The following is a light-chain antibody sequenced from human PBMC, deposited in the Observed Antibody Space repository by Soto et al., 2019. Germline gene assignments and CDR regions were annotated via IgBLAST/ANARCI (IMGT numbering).Light chain of an antibody. CDR3: SSYPTNSRAV. CDR2: DVT. J-gene: IGLJ7*01. V-gene: IGLV2-14*03. CDR1: SSDVGGYNY. Sequence: QSALTQPASVSGSPGQSIAISCTGTSSDVGGYNYVSWYQQHPGKAPKLLIYDVTGRPSGVSNRFSGSKSGNTASLTISGLQAEDEADYYCSSYPTNSRAVFGGGTQLTVL.